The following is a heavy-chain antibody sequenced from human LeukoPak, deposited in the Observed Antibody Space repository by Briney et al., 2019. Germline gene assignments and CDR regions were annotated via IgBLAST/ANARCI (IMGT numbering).Heavy chain of an antibody. CDR1: GFTFSAYW. V-gene: IGHV3-74*01. CDR2: ISSDGTTA. Sequence: GGSLRLSCAASGFTFSAYWMHWVRQAPGEGLVWLSRISSDGTTAYYADSVKGRFTISRDNAKNTLYLQMNSLKLEDTAVYYCARPHTGFDSWGQGTLVTVSS. CDR3: ARPHTGFDS. J-gene: IGHJ4*02.